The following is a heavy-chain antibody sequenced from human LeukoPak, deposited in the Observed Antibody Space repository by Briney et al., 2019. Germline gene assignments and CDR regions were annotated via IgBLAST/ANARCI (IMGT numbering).Heavy chain of an antibody. V-gene: IGHV4-34*01. J-gene: IGHJ4*02. D-gene: IGHD3-3*01. CDR3: ARGQAYYDFWSGHSSPDY. CDR1: GGSSSGYY. CDR2: INHSGST. Sequence: PSETLSLTCAVYGGSSSGYYWSWIRQPPGKGLEWIGQINHSGSTNYNPSLKSRVTISVDTSKNQFSLKLSSVTAADTAVYYCARGQAYYDFWSGHSSPDYWGQGTLVTVSS.